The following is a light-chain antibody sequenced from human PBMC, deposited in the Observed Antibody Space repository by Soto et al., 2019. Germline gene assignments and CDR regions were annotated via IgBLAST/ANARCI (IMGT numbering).Light chain of an antibody. CDR2: KAS. Sequence: DIQMTRSPSTLSASVGDRVTITCRASQRIFNWLAWYQQKPGKAPKLLIQKASNLETGVPSRFSGSGSGTDFTLSISSLQPDDSATYYCQQYNSFYPTFGQGTKVDIK. J-gene: IGKJ2*01. CDR3: QQYNSFYPT. V-gene: IGKV1-5*03. CDR1: QRIFNW.